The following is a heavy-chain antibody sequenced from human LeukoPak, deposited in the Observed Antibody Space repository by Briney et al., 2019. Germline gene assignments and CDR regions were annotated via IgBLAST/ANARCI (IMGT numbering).Heavy chain of an antibody. Sequence: GGSLRLSCAASGFTFSSYAMSWVSQAPGKGLEWVSAISGSGGSTYYADSVKGRFTISRDNSKNTLYLQMNSLRAEDTAVYYCASAASSSWYYFDYWGQGTLVTVSS. J-gene: IGHJ4*02. CDR3: ASAASSSWYYFDY. D-gene: IGHD6-13*01. CDR2: ISGSGGST. V-gene: IGHV3-23*01. CDR1: GFTFSSYA.